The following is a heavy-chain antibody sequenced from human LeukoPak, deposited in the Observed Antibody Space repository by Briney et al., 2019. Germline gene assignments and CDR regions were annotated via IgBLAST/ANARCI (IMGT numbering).Heavy chain of an antibody. CDR2: IYHSGST. J-gene: IGHJ4*02. Sequence: SETLSLTCTVYGGSIGRYYWNWIRQSPGQGLEWIGYIYHSGSTYYNPSLKSRVTISVDRSKNQFSLKLSSVTAADTAVYYCARAPNYYDSSGYFFDYWGQGTLVTVSS. CDR3: ARAPNYYDSSGYFFDY. D-gene: IGHD3-22*01. V-gene: IGHV4-59*12. CDR1: GGSIGRYY.